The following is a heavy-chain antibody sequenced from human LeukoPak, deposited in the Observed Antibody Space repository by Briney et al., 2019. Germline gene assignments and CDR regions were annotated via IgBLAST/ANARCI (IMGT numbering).Heavy chain of an antibody. Sequence: GGSLRLSCAASGFTFSNYWMSWVRQAPGQGLEWVANIRQDGSEKYYVDSMRGRFTISRDNAKNSLYLQMSSLRAEDTAVYYCARSTAGLDYWGQGTLVTVSS. CDR1: GFTFSNYW. J-gene: IGHJ4*02. V-gene: IGHV3-7*01. CDR2: IRQDGSEK. CDR3: ARSTAGLDY. D-gene: IGHD1-1*01.